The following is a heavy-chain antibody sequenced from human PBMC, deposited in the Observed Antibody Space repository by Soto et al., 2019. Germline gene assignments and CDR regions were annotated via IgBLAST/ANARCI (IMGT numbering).Heavy chain of an antibody. Sequence: GASVKVSFKASGGTFSSYAISWVRQAPGQGLEWMGGIIPIFGTANYAQKFQGRVTITADESTSTAYMELSSLRSEDTAVYYCARDRVIARGYYYYYYGMDVWGQGTTVTVSS. CDR2: IIPIFGTA. CDR1: GGTFSSYA. D-gene: IGHD1-26*01. CDR3: ARDRVIARGYYYYYYGMDV. V-gene: IGHV1-69*13. J-gene: IGHJ6*02.